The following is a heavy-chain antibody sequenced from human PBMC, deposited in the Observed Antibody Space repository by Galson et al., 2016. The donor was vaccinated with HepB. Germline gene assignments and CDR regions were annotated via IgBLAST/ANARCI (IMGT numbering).Heavy chain of an antibody. J-gene: IGHJ3*02. Sequence: SLRLSCAASGFTFSSYAMHWVRQAPGKGLEWVAVISDDGSHKKFADSVKGRFTVSRDNSKNTLYLQLSSLRAEDTAIYYCAKKLVLGSSVTAAFDIWGQGTMVIVSS. CDR1: GFTFSSYA. CDR2: ISDDGSHK. D-gene: IGHD4-17*01. V-gene: IGHV3-30*04. CDR3: AKKLVLGSSVTAAFDI.